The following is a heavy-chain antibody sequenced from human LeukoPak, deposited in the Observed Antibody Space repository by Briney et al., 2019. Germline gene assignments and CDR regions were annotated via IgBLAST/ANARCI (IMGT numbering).Heavy chain of an antibody. D-gene: IGHD6-13*01. CDR1: GFTFSSYA. CDR3: ARLIAAAGEEGFDY. Sequence: GGSLRLSCAASGFTFSSYAMHWVRQAPGKGLEWVAVISYDGSNKYYADSVKGRFTISRDNSKNTLYLQMNSLRAEDTAVYYCARLIAAAGEEGFDYWGQGTLVTVSS. CDR2: ISYDGSNK. V-gene: IGHV3-30-3*01. J-gene: IGHJ4*02.